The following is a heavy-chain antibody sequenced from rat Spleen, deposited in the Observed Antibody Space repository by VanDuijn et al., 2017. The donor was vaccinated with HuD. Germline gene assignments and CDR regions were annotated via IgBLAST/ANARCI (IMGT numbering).Heavy chain of an antibody. D-gene: IGHD3-1*01. V-gene: IGHV2-1*01. CDR3: TIHPRY. CDR1: GFSLTSNS. Sequence: QVQLKESGPGLVQPSQTLSLTCTVSGFSLTSNSVSWVRQPPGKGLEWMGAIWSGGSTDYNSALKSRLSISRDTSKNQVFLKMNSLQTDDTGTYYCTIHPRYWGQGVMVTVSS. CDR2: IWSGGST. J-gene: IGHJ2*01.